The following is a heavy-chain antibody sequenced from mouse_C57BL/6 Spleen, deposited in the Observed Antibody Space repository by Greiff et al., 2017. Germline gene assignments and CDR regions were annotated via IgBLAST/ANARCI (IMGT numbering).Heavy chain of an antibody. V-gene: IGHV1-69*01. CDR3: ARSPNWEDAMDY. J-gene: IGHJ4*01. CDR1: GYTFTSYW. D-gene: IGHD4-1*01. CDR2: IDPSDSYT. Sequence: VQLQQPGAELVMPGASVKLSCKASGYTFTSYWMHWVKQRPGQGLEWIGEIDPSDSYTNYNQKFKGKSTLTVDKSSSTAYMQLSSLTSEDSAVYYCARSPNWEDAMDYWGQGTSVTVSS.